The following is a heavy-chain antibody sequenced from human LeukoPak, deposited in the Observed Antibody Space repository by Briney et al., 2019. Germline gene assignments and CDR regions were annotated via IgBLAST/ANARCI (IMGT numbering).Heavy chain of an antibody. CDR2: TSGSGGST. Sequence: GGSLRLSCAASGFTFSSYAMSWVRQAPGKGLEWVSATSGSGGSTYYADSVKGRFTISRDNSKNTLYLQMNSLRAEDTAVYYCARRVVVGTHLDYWGQGTLVTVSS. D-gene: IGHD2-15*01. J-gene: IGHJ4*02. V-gene: IGHV3-23*01. CDR1: GFTFSSYA. CDR3: ARRVVVGTHLDY.